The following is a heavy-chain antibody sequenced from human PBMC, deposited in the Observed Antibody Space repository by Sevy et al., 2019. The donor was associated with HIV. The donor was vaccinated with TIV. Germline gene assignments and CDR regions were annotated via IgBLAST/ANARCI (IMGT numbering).Heavy chain of an antibody. CDR3: AGAGYVGYDSYYYYYMDV. Sequence: GGSLRLSCAASGFTFSSYSMNWVRQAPGKGLEWVSYISSSSSTIYYADSVKGRFTISRDNAKNSLYLQMNGLRDEDKAVYYCAGAGYVGYDSYYYYYMDVWGKGTTVTVSS. D-gene: IGHD5-12*01. J-gene: IGHJ6*03. CDR2: ISSSSSTI. V-gene: IGHV3-48*02. CDR1: GFTFSSYS.